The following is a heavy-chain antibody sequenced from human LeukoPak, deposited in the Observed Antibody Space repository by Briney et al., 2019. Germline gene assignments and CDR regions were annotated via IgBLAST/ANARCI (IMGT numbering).Heavy chain of an antibody. V-gene: IGHV3-23*01. D-gene: IGHD1-26*01. CDR2: ISGSGGST. CDR3: ARDPYSGAYGHTYYYFMDV. J-gene: IGHJ6*03. Sequence: GGSLRLSCAASGFTFSTYGMSWVRQAPGKGLEWVSAISGSGGSTYYADSVKGRFTISRDNARNSLYLQMNSLTAEDTAVYYCARDPYSGAYGHTYYYFMDVWGKGTTVTISS. CDR1: GFTFSTYG.